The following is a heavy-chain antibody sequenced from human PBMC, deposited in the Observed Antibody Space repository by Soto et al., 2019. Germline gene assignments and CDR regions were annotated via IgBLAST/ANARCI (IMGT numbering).Heavy chain of an antibody. J-gene: IGHJ3*02. D-gene: IGHD3-22*01. CDR1: VYSFTSYW. CDR3: ARTYYYDSSGHGDAFDI. V-gene: IGHV5-51*01. Sequence: PGESLKISCKGSVYSFTSYWIGWVRQMPGKGLEWMGIIYPGDSDTRYSPSFQGQVTISADKSISTAYLQWSSLKASDTAMYYCARTYYYDSSGHGDAFDIWGKGTMVTVSS. CDR2: IYPGDSDT.